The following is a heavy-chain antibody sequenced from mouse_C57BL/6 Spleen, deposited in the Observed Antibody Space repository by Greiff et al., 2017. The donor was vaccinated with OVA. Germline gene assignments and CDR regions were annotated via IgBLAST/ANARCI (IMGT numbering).Heavy chain of an antibody. D-gene: IGHD2-1*01. CDR3: ARKGNYDPAWFAY. Sequence: VQLQQPWAELVKPGASVKLSCKASGYTFTSYWMHWVKQRPGQGLEWIGMIHPNSGSTNYNEKFKSKATLTVDKSSSTAYMQLSSLTSEDSAVYYCARKGNYDPAWFAYWGQGTLVTVSA. V-gene: IGHV1-64*01. CDR2: IHPNSGST. J-gene: IGHJ3*01. CDR1: GYTFTSYW.